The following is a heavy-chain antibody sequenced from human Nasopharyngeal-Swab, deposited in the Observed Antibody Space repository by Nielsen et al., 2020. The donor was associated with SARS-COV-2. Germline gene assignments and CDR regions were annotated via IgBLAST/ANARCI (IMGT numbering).Heavy chain of an antibody. Sequence: WVRQAPGQGLEWMGRITTSSGATTYAQNFQGRVTMTRDTSITTAYMELSGLRSDGTAIYYCTRGVDYWGQGTLVTVSS. CDR3: TRGVDY. V-gene: IGHV1-2*06. J-gene: IGHJ4*02. D-gene: IGHD1-26*01. CDR2: ITTSSGAT.